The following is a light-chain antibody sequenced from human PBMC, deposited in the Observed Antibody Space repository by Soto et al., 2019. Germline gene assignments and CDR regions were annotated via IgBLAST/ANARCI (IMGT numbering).Light chain of an antibody. CDR1: QNVLYSSNNKDY. Sequence: DIVMTQSPDSLAVSLGERATINCKSSQNVLYSSNNKDYLAWYQQKPGQPPKLLIYCASTRESGVPDRFSGSGYGTDFTLTISSLQAEDVAVYYCQQYYSTPLTFGGGNKVEIK. J-gene: IGKJ4*01. V-gene: IGKV4-1*01. CDR3: QQYYSTPLT. CDR2: CAS.